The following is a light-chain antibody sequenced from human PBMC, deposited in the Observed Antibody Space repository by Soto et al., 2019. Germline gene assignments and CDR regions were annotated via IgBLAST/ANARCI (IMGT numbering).Light chain of an antibody. CDR1: SSNIGAGYD. CDR3: QSYDNSLNGSYV. J-gene: IGLJ1*01. CDR2: GNS. V-gene: IGLV1-40*01. Sequence: QAVVTQPPSVSGAPGQRVTIACTGSSSNIGAGYDVHWYQQFPGTAPKLLIYGNSNRPSGVPDRFSGSKSGTSASLAITGLQAEDEADYYCQSYDNSLNGSYVFGTGTKLTVL.